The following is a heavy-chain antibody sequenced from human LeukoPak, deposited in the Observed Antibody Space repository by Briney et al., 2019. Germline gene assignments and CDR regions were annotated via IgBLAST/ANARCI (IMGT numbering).Heavy chain of an antibody. D-gene: IGHD6-25*01. CDR3: AREGYSSDFDY. Sequence: TGGSLRLSCAASGFTFSSYWMHWGRQAPGKGLVWVSRINRDGSSTSYADSAKDRFTISRDNAKNTLYLQMNSLRAEATAVYYCAREGYSSDFDYWGQGTLVTVSS. CDR1: GFTFSSYW. J-gene: IGHJ4*02. CDR2: INRDGSST. V-gene: IGHV3-74*01.